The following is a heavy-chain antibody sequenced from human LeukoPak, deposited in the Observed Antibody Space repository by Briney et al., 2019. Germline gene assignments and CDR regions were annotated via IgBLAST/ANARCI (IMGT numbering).Heavy chain of an antibody. CDR1: GYSISSGYY. D-gene: IGHD5-18*01. V-gene: IGHV4-38-2*02. J-gene: IGHJ4*02. CDR3: AREDTMVDY. Sequence: PSETLSLTCAVSGYSISSGYYWGWIRQPPGKGLGWIGSIYHSGSTYYNPSLKSRVTISVDTSKNQFSLKLSSVTAADTAVYYCAREDTMVDYWGQGTLVTVSS. CDR2: IYHSGST.